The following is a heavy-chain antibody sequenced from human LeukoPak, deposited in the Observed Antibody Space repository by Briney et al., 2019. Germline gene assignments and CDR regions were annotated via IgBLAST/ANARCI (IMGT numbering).Heavy chain of an antibody. J-gene: IGHJ5*02. V-gene: IGHV4-39*07. D-gene: IGHD3-10*01. CDR1: GGSISSSDYY. CDR3: ARGPRFGELLWHWFDP. Sequence: SETLSLTCSVSGGSISSSDYYWAWIRQPPGKGLEWIGSVYYSGSTYYNPPLKSRVTISEDTSKNQFSLKLRSVTAADTAVYYCARGPRFGELLWHWFDPWGQGTLVTVSS. CDR2: VYYSGST.